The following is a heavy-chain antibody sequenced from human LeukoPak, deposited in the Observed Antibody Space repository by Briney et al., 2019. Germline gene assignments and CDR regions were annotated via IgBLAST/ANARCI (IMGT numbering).Heavy chain of an antibody. V-gene: IGHV4-30-4*01. CDR2: IYYSGST. Sequence: PSQTLSLTCTVSGGSISSGDYYWSWIRQPPGKGLEWIGYIYYSGSTYYNPSLKSRVTISVDTSKNRFSLKLSSVTAADTAVYYCARLARYDRPNSGYYMDVWGKGTTVTVSS. CDR3: ARLARYDRPNSGYYMDV. J-gene: IGHJ6*03. D-gene: IGHD1-14*01. CDR1: GGSISSGDYY.